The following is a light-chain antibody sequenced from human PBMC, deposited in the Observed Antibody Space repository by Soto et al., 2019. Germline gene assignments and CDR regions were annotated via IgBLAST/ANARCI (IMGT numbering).Light chain of an antibody. CDR3: QQYDVYSK. J-gene: IGKJ1*01. CDR1: QNIRTW. V-gene: IGKV1-5*03. CDR2: KAS. Sequence: DIQMTQSPSTLSASVGDRVTITCRASQNIRTWLAWYQQKPGKAPKLLIYKASNLESGVPSRFSASGSGTEFTLTISSLQPDDFGTYYCQQYDVYSKFGQGTRMDVK.